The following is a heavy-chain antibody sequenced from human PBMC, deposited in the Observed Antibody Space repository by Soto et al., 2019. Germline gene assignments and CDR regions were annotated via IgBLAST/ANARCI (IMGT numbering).Heavy chain of an antibody. CDR2: MSGSGRST. D-gene: IGHD3-10*01. V-gene: IGHV3-23*01. CDR1: GFIFSSYA. CDR3: AKGRGSGIFYFDY. Sequence: EVQLLESGGGLVQPGGSLRLSCAASGFIFSSYAMSWVRQAPGKGLEWVSAMSGSGRSTYYADSVKGRFTISRDNSKNTLCLQMNSLRADDTAVYYCAKGRGSGIFYFDYWGQGTLVTVSS. J-gene: IGHJ4*02.